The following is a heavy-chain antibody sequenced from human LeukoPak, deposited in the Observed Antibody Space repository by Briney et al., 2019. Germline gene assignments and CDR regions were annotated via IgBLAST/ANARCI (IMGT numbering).Heavy chain of an antibody. CDR3: AKAADYGDYVVWFPP. CDR1: GFTFSSYA. J-gene: IGHJ5*02. CDR2: ISGSGGST. V-gene: IGHV3-23*01. Sequence: PGGSLRLSCAASGFTFSSYAMSWVRQAPGKGLEWVSAISGSGGSTYYADSVKGRSTISRDNSKNTLYLQMNSLRAEDTAVYYCAKAADYGDYVVWFPPWGQGTLVTVFS. D-gene: IGHD4-17*01.